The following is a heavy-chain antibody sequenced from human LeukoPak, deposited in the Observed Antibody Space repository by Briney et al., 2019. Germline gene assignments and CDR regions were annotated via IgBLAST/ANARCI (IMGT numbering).Heavy chain of an antibody. CDR1: GFTFTNYA. CDR2: ISSNGDRT. D-gene: IGHD3-10*01. V-gene: IGHV3-64*01. CDR3: ARGNYYGSGSYEY. Sequence: GGSLRLSCAASGFTFTNYAMHWVRQAPGKGLEYVSAISSNGDRTYYANSVKGRFTISRDNSKNTLYLQMGSLRAEDMAVYYCARGNYYGSGSYEYWGQGTLVTVSS. J-gene: IGHJ4*02.